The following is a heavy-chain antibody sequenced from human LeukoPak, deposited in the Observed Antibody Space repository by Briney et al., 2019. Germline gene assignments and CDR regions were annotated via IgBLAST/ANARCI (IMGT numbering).Heavy chain of an antibody. J-gene: IGHJ4*02. CDR1: GFTFSSYA. CDR3: ARAPGHSSGWYYFDY. D-gene: IGHD6-19*01. Sequence: SGGSLRLSCAASGFTFSSYAMHWVRQAPGKGLEWVAVISYDGSNKYYADSVKGRFTISRDNSKNTLYLQMNSLRAEDTAVYYCARAPGHSSGWYYFDYWGQGTLVTVSS. V-gene: IGHV3-30*04. CDR2: ISYDGSNK.